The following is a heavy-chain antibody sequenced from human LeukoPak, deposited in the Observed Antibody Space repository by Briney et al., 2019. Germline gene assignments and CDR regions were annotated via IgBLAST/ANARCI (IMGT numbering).Heavy chain of an antibody. J-gene: IGHJ2*01. V-gene: IGHV1-2*02. Sequence: ASVKVSCKASGYTFTGYCMHWVRQAPGQGLEWMGWINPNSGGTNYAQKFQGRVTMTRDTSISTAYMELSRLRSDDTAVYYCARPPLPVDNLYDILTQIYWYFDLWGRGTLVTVSS. CDR2: INPNSGGT. CDR1: GYTFTGYC. D-gene: IGHD3-9*01. CDR3: ARPPLPVDNLYDILTQIYWYFDL.